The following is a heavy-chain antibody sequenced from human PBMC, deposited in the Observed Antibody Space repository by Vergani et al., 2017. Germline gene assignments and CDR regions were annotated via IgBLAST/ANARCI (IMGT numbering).Heavy chain of an antibody. D-gene: IGHD6-6*01. CDR1: GFTFSSYA. V-gene: IGHV3-23*04. J-gene: IGHJ4*02. CDR2: ISGSGGST. Sequence: VQLVESGGGVVQPGRSLRLSCTVSGFTFSSYAMSWVRQAPGKGLEWVSAISGSGGSTYYADSVKGRFTISRDNSKNTLYLQMNSLRAEDTAVYYCARGRPGHYYFDYWGQGTLVTVSS. CDR3: ARGRPGHYYFDY.